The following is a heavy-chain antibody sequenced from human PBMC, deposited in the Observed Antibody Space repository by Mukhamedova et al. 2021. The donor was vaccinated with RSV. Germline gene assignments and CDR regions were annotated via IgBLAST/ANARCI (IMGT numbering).Heavy chain of an antibody. Sequence: GKGLEWVSAISGRGDRTYYADSVKGRFTILRDNSKSTLYLQMNSLRDEDTALYYCAKDGETASRDFDYWGQGTPVTVSS. J-gene: IGHJ4*02. D-gene: IGHD6-25*01. V-gene: IGHV3-23*01. CDR3: AKDGETASRDFDY. CDR2: ISGRGDRT.